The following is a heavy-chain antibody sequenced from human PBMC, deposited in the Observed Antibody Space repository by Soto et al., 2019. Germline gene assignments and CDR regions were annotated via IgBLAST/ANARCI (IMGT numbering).Heavy chain of an antibody. J-gene: IGHJ6*02. D-gene: IGHD3-9*01. V-gene: IGHV1-3*01. Sequence: GASVKVSCKASGYTFTSYAMHWVRQAPGQRLEWMGWINAGNGNTKYSQKFQGRVTITRDTSASTAYMELSSLRSEDTAVYYCARGYDILTGYYQYYYYGMDVWGQGTTVTVSS. CDR3: ARGYDILTGYYQYYYYGMDV. CDR2: INAGNGNT. CDR1: GYTFTSYA.